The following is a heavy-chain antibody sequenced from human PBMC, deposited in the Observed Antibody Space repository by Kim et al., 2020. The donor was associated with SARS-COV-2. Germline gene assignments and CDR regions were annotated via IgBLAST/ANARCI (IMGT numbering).Heavy chain of an antibody. Sequence: GESLKISCKGSGYRFITYWITWVRQMPGKGLEWMGKIDPNDSYTIYSPSFQGHVTISADKSISTAYLQWSRLKASDTAIYYCARETKVDILALYSMDLWGQGTTVTVSS. CDR3: ARETKVDILALYSMDL. J-gene: IGHJ6*02. CDR1: GYRFITYW. CDR2: IDPNDSYT. D-gene: IGHD3-9*01. V-gene: IGHV5-10-1*01.